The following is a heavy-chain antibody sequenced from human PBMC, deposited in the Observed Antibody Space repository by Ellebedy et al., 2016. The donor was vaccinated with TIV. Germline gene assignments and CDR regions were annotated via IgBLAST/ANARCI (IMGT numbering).Heavy chain of an antibody. CDR3: ALLYYYDSTTYSDY. V-gene: IGHV3-23*01. CDR2: ISSSGGST. J-gene: IGHJ4*02. Sequence: EGSLRLSCAASGFTFSRYAMNWVRQAPGKGLEWVSTISSSGGSTYYADSVKGRFTISRDNSKNTLYLQMNSLRAEDTAVYYCALLYYYDSTTYSDYWGQGALVTVSS. CDR1: GFTFSRYA. D-gene: IGHD3-22*01.